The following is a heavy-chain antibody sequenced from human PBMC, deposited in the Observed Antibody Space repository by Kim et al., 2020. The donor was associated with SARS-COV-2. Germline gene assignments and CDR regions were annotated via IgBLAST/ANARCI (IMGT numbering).Heavy chain of an antibody. V-gene: IGHV4-34*01. CDR1: GGSFSGYY. Sequence: SETLSLTCAVYGGSFSGYYWSWIRQPPGKGLEWIGEINHSGSTNYNPSLKSRVTISVDTSKNQFSLKLSSVTAADTAVYYCARGGLISVLELPRFQSRFDYWGQGTLVTVSS. J-gene: IGHJ4*02. CDR2: INHSGST. CDR3: ARGGLISVLELPRFQSRFDY. D-gene: IGHD1-26*01.